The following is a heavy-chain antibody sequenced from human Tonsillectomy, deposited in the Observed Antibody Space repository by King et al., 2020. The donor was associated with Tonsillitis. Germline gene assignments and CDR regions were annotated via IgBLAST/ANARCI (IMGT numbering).Heavy chain of an antibody. J-gene: IGHJ4*02. V-gene: IGHV4-61*01. D-gene: IGHD3-22*01. CDR3: ARDKPHDSSGSHGIFDY. CDR2: IYNSGTT. Sequence: QLQESGPGLVKPSETLSLTCTVSGGSVSSGSYYWSWIRQPPGKGLEWIGYIYNSGTTNYNPSLKSRVTISVDTSKNQFSLKLSSVTAADTAVYYCARDKPHDSSGSHGIFDYWGQGTLVTVSS. CDR1: GGSVSSGSYY.